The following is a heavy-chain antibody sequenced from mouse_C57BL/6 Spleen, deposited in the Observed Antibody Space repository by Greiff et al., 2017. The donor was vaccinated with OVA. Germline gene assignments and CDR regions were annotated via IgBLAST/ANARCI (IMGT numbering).Heavy chain of an antibody. J-gene: IGHJ4*01. CDR3: ARDNDCDAMDY. D-gene: IGHD2-4*01. CDR1: GFSLTSYG. V-gene: IGHV2-2*01. CDR2: IWSGGST. Sequence: VKVVESGPGLVQPSQSLSITCTVSGFSLTSYGVHWVRQSPGKGLEWLGVIWSGGSTDYNEAFISRLSISKDNSKSQVFFKMNSLQADDTAIYYCARDNDCDAMDYWGQGTSVTVSS.